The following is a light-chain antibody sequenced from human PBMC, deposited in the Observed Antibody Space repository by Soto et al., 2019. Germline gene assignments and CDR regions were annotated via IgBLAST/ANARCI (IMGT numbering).Light chain of an antibody. J-gene: IGKJ1*01. CDR2: GAS. CDR1: QNIYTGY. CDR3: QQYDNWRT. V-gene: IGKV3-20*01. Sequence: EVVLTQSPGTLSLSPGESATLSCRASQNIYTGYLAWYQQKPGQAPRLLISGASDRATGIPDRFTGSGSGTDFTLTISRLEPEDFAIYYCQQYDNWRTFGQGTKVDIK.